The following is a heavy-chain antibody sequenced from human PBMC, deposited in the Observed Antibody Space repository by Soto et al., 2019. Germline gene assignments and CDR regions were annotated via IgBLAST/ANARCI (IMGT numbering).Heavy chain of an antibody. J-gene: IGHJ5*02. CDR3: ARTTTAYNWFDP. CDR2: IIPISGAV. D-gene: IGHD4-17*01. Sequence: QVQLVQSGAEVKNPGSSVKVSCKASGGTFTNYAINWVRQAPGQGLEWMGGIIPISGAVNYAQKFQGRVTITADESTSTVYMALSSLRSENPAVYYCARTTTAYNWFDPWGQGTLVTVSS. V-gene: IGHV1-69*01. CDR1: GGTFTNYA.